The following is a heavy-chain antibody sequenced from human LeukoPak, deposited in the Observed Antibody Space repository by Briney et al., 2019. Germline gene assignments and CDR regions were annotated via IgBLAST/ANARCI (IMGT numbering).Heavy chain of an antibody. CDR1: GGSISSSNW. D-gene: IGHD4-17*01. V-gene: IGHV4-4*02. CDR3: ARKADPTDAFDV. CDR2: IYHSGST. Sequence: SETLSLTCAVSGGSISSSNWWSWVRQPPGKGLEWNGEIYHSGSTNYNPSLESRVSISVDRSKNLFSLKLNSVTAADTAVYYCARKADPTDAFDVWGQGTMVTVFS. J-gene: IGHJ3*01.